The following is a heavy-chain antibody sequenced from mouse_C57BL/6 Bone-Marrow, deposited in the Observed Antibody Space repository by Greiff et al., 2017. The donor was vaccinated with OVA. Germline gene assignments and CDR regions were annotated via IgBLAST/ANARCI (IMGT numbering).Heavy chain of an antibody. V-gene: IGHV14-4*01. CDR1: GFNIKDDY. J-gene: IGHJ2*01. CDR2: IDPENGDT. CDR3: TTGDYDV. D-gene: IGHD2-4*01. Sequence: DVQLQESGAELVRPGASVKLSCTASGFNIKDDYMHWVKQRPEQGLEWIGWIDPENGDTEYASKFQGKATITADTSSNTAYLQLSSLTSEDTAVYYCTTGDYDVRGQGTTLTVSS.